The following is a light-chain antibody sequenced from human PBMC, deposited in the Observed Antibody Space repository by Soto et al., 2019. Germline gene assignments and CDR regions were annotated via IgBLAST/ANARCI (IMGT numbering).Light chain of an antibody. CDR2: ETS. CDR3: CSYTGSSTFMI. CDR1: SSDVGSYNL. J-gene: IGLJ2*01. Sequence: QSALTQPASVSGSPGQSITISCTGTSSDVGSYNLVSWYQQHPGKAPKLMIYETSKRPSGVSNRFSGSRSGNTASLTISGLQAEDEANYYCCSYTGSSTFMIFGGGTKLTVL. V-gene: IGLV2-23*02.